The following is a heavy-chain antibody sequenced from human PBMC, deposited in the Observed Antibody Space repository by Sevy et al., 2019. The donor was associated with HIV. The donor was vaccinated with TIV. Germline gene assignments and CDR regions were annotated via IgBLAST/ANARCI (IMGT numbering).Heavy chain of an antibody. Sequence: GGSLRLSCAASGFTFSNFGMSWVRQAPGKGLEWVSTISGSGGTTYYADSVKGRFTISRDNPKKTLYLQMNSLRAEDTALYYCAKGDTSTRYYYYGMDVWGQGTAVTVSS. V-gene: IGHV3-23*01. D-gene: IGHD2-2*01. CDR2: ISGSGGTT. J-gene: IGHJ6*02. CDR1: GFTFSNFG. CDR3: AKGDTSTRYYYYGMDV.